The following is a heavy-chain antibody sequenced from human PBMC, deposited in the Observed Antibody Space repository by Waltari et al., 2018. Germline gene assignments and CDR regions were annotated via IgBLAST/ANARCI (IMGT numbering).Heavy chain of an antibody. V-gene: IGHV1-8*03. CDR1: GYTLTELS. CDR2: MNPNSGNT. D-gene: IGHD4-17*01. CDR3: ARGNRDYGDYPEDY. Sequence: QVQLVQSGAEVKKPGASVKVSCKVSGYTLTELSMHWVRQATGQGLEWMGWMNPNSGNTGYAQKFQGRVTITRNTSISTAYMELSSLRSEDTAVYYCARGNRDYGDYPEDYWGQGTLVTVSS. J-gene: IGHJ4*02.